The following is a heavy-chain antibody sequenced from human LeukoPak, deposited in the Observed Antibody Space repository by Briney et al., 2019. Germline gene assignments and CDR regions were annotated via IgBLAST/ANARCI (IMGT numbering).Heavy chain of an antibody. V-gene: IGHV4-39*07. CDR1: GDSISSRSYY. CDR3: ARVDTAMVAPGNKKYYLDY. D-gene: IGHD5-18*01. CDR2: IYYSGST. J-gene: IGHJ4*02. Sequence: SETLSLTCTVSGDSISSRSYYWGWIRQPPGKGLEWIGSIYYSGSTYYNPSLKSRVTISVNTSKNQFSLKLSSVTAADTAVYYCARVDTAMVAPGNKKYYLDYWGQGTLVTVSS.